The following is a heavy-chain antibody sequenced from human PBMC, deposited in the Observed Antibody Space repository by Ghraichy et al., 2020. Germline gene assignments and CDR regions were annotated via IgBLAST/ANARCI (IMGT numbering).Heavy chain of an antibody. CDR1: GFTFSNYW. Sequence: GGSLRLSCAASGFTFSNYWMTWVRQAPGKGLEWVANIKQDGSEKYCVDSVKGRFTISRDNAKNSLYLQMNSLRAEDTAVYYCARPRQSDYYYAMDVWGQGTTGTVSS. D-gene: IGHD5-24*01. J-gene: IGHJ6*02. CDR3: ARPRQSDYYYAMDV. V-gene: IGHV3-7*01. CDR2: IKQDGSEK.